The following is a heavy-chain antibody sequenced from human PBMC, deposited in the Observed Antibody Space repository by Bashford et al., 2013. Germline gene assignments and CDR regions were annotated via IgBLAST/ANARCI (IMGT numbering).Heavy chain of an antibody. CDR2: IYPGDSDT. CDR3: ARDPHGSGSLLFNWFDP. J-gene: IGHJ5*02. V-gene: IGHV5-51*01. D-gene: IGHD3-10*01. Sequence: WARQMPGKGLEWMGIIYPGDSDTRYSPSFQGQVTISADKSISTAYLQWSSLKASDTAMYYCARDPHGSGSLLFNWFDPWGQGTLVTVSS.